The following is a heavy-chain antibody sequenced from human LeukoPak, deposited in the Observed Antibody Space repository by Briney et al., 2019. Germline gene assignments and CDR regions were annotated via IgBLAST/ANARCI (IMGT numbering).Heavy chain of an antibody. CDR2: IYYSGAT. CDR3: ARSTNYYYFYLDV. Sequence: SETLSLTCSVSGGSVNRYYWSWIRQPPGKGLEWIGFIYYSGATNYSPSLESRVTISIDTSRNQFSLRLTSVTAADTAVYFCARSTNYYYFYLDVWGRGTRSPSP. CDR1: GGSVNRYY. V-gene: IGHV4-59*02. J-gene: IGHJ6*03.